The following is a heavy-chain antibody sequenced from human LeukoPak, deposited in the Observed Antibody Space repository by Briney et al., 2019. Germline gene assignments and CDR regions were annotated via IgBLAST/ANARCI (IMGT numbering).Heavy chain of an antibody. J-gene: IGHJ4*02. V-gene: IGHV3-30*02. Sequence: GGSLRLSCAASGFTFSSYDMHWVRQAPGEGLEWVAFIRYDGSNKYYTDSVKRRVTISRDNSKNPLFLQMNSLRAEDTAVYYCAKEWSGGIAARPGNFDYWGQGTLVTVSS. CDR3: AKEWSGGIAARPGNFDY. D-gene: IGHD6-6*01. CDR2: IRYDGSNK. CDR1: GFTFSSYD.